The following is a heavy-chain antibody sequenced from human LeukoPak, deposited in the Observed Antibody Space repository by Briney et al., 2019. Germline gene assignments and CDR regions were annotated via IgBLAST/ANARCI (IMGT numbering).Heavy chain of an antibody. Sequence: SETLSLTCAVYGGSFSGYYWSWIRQPPGKGLEWIGEINHSGSTNYNPSLKSRVTISVDTSKNQFSLKLSSVTAADTAVYYCARGPPLNYWYFDLWGRGTLVTVSS. J-gene: IGHJ2*01. V-gene: IGHV4-34*01. CDR2: INHSGST. CDR1: GGSFSGYY. CDR3: ARGPPLNYWYFDL.